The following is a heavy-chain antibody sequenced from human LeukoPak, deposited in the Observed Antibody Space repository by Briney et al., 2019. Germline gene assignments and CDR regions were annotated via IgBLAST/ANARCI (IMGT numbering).Heavy chain of an antibody. CDR2: INHSGST. Sequence: SETLSLTCAVYGGSFSGYYWSWIRQPPGKGLEWIGEINHSGSTNYNPSLKSRVTISVDTSKNQFSLKLSSVTAADRAVYYCACGRTFDIWGQGTMVTVSS. CDR1: GGSFSGYY. J-gene: IGHJ3*02. CDR3: ACGRTFDI. V-gene: IGHV4-34*01.